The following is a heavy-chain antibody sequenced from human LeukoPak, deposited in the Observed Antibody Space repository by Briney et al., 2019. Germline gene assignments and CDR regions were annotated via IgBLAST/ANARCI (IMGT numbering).Heavy chain of an antibody. CDR3: ARESLLTSSPSDI. J-gene: IGHJ3*02. Sequence: SETLSLTCSVSGASISSKYWSWFRQSPGKGLEWIGYIFYTGTTDYNPSLKSRVTISVDTSKNQFSLKLNSVNAADTAIYYCARESLLTSSPSDIWGQGTRVTVSS. CDR1: GASISSKY. V-gene: IGHV4-59*01. D-gene: IGHD3-16*02. CDR2: IFYTGTT.